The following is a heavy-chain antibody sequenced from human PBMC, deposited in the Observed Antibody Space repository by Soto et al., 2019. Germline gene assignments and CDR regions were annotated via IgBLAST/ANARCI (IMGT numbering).Heavy chain of an antibody. CDR2: ISSSSTYT. Sequence: PGGSLRLSCAASGFTFSSYTMNWVRQAPGKGLEWLSSISSSSTYTYYADSVKGRFTISRDNSKNTLYLQMNSLRAEDTAVYYCARDASWNLRGYYYGMDVWGQGTTVTVSS. D-gene: IGHD1-1*01. J-gene: IGHJ6*02. CDR3: ARDASWNLRGYYYGMDV. CDR1: GFTFSSYT. V-gene: IGHV3-21*01.